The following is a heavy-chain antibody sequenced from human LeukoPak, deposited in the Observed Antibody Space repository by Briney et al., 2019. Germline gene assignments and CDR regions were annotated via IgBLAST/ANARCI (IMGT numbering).Heavy chain of an antibody. Sequence: PGGSLRLSCTASGLTSSNYAMSWVRQAPAKGLEWVAGIDQSGGYIHYADSVKGRSTISRDNSKNTLHLQMSSLRAEDTAVYYCAKDYRGSGEVGETGPLDYWGQGTLVTVSS. D-gene: IGHD1-14*01. J-gene: IGHJ4*02. V-gene: IGHV3-23*01. CDR3: AKDYRGSGEVGETGPLDY. CDR2: IDQSGGYI. CDR1: GLTSSNYA.